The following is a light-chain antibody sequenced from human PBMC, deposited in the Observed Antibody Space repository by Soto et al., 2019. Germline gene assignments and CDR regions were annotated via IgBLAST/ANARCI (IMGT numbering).Light chain of an antibody. J-gene: IGLJ1*01. Sequence: QSVLTQPPSVSGSPGQSVTISCTGTSSDFVSYNRVSWYQQPPGTAPNLMIYEVSKRPSGVPDRFPGSKSGNTASLTIPGLQAADEADYYCSLYTSENAYVFGTGTKVTVL. V-gene: IGLV2-18*01. CDR3: SLYTSENAYV. CDR2: EVS. CDR1: SSDFVSYNR.